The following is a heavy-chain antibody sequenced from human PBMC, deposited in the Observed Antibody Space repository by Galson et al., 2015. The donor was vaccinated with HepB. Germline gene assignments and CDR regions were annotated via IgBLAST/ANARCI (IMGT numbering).Heavy chain of an antibody. Sequence: SVKVSCKASGYSFTAYYLHWVRQVPGQGLEWMGRVTPESGVTIYAQKFQGRVTMTRDTSISTVYMEMTSLRIDDTAMYYCARLTHQLAIFDYWGQGTRVSVSS. CDR3: ARLTHQLAIFDY. D-gene: IGHD1-14*01. CDR1: GYSFTAYY. J-gene: IGHJ4*02. V-gene: IGHV1-2*06. CDR2: VTPESGVT.